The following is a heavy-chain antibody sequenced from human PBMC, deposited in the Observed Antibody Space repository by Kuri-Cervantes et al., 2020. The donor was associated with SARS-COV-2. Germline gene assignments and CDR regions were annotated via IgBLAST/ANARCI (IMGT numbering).Heavy chain of an antibody. D-gene: IGHD2-2*01. J-gene: IGHJ5*02. CDR2: IYHSGST. CDR3: ARSTSPAARYNWFDP. CDR1: GGSISSSNW. Sequence: SETLSLTCAVSGGSISSSNWWSWVRQPPGKGLEWIGEIYHSGSTNYNPSLKSRVTISVDTSKNQFSLKLSSVTAADTAVYYCARSTSPAARYNWFDPWGQGTLVTVSS. V-gene: IGHV4-4*02.